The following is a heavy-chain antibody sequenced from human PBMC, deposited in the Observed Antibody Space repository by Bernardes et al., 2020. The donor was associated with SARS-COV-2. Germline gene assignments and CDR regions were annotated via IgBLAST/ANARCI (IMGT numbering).Heavy chain of an antibody. J-gene: IGHJ4*02. D-gene: IGHD6-6*01. Sequence: GGSLRLSCAASGFTFRNFAMHWVRQAPGKGLEWVAIISYEERTEYNAESVKGRFTISRDNSKNTVFLQMSSLRPEDTAVYYCAREGEDSTSSYFDYWGQGTLVTVAS. CDR2: ISYEERTE. CDR3: AREGEDSTSSYFDY. CDR1: GFTFRNFA. V-gene: IGHV3-30*19.